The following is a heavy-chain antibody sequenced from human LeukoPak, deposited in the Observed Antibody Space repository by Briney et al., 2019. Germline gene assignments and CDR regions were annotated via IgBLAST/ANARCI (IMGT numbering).Heavy chain of an antibody. J-gene: IGHJ4*02. CDR1: GFTFSTYA. CDR2: INNSGGST. V-gene: IGHV3-23*01. Sequence: PGGSLRLSCAASGFTFSTYAMSWVRQAPGKGLEWVSTINNSGGSTYYADSVKGRFTISRDNSKNTLYLQMNSLRAEDTAVYYSAIKAKGDYWGQGTPVTVSS. D-gene: IGHD3-10*01. CDR3: AIKAKGDY.